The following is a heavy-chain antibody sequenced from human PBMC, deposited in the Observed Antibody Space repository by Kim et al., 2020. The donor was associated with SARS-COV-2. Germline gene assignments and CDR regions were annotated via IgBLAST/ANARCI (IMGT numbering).Heavy chain of an antibody. CDR3: ARDRYYGSGSYNY. J-gene: IGHJ4*02. Sequence: YTQKFQGRVTMTRDTSIYPVYMDLSRLRADDTAVYYCARDRYYGSGSYNYWGQGTLVTVSS. V-gene: IGHV1-2*02. D-gene: IGHD3-10*01.